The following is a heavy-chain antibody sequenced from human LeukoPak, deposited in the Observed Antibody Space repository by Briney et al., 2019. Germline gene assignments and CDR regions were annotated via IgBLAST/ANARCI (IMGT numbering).Heavy chain of an antibody. CDR3: ARTTYYYDSSGYLGYYFDY. Sequence: PSETLSLTCTVSGGSISSSSYDWGWIRQPPGKGLEWIGSIYYSGSTYYNPSLKSRVTISVDTSKNQFSLKLSSVTAADTAVYYCARTTYYYDSSGYLGYYFDYWGQGTLVTVSS. CDR1: GGSISSSSYD. J-gene: IGHJ4*02. V-gene: IGHV4-39*01. D-gene: IGHD3-22*01. CDR2: IYYSGST.